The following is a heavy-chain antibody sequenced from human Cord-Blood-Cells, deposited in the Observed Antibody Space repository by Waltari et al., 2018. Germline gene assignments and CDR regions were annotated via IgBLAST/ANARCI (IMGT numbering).Heavy chain of an antibody. J-gene: IGHJ3*02. Sequence: QVQLQESGPGLVKPSETLSLTCTVSGGAISSYYWRWSRHPPGKGLEWLGYIYYSGSTNYNPSLKGRVTISVDTSKNQFSLKLSSVTAADTAVYYCARPSGSGSYYNAFDIWGQGTMVTVSS. D-gene: IGHD3-10*01. CDR2: IYYSGST. V-gene: IGHV4-59*01. CDR3: ARPSGSGSYYNAFDI. CDR1: GGAISSYY.